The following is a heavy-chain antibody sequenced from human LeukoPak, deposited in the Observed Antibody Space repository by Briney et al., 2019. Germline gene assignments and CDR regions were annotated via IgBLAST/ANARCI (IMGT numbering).Heavy chain of an antibody. CDR3: ARERLDLSGYYFDS. J-gene: IGHJ4*02. D-gene: IGHD3-22*01. CDR2: TYYTSKWHN. Sequence: PSQTLSLTCVISGDSVSTNSVVWTWIRQSPSRGLEWLGRTYYTSKWHNDYAASVKSRITISPDTSKNHFSLQLNSVTPEDTAVYFCARERLDLSGYYFDSWGQGTLVIVSS. CDR1: GDSVSTNSVV. V-gene: IGHV6-1*01.